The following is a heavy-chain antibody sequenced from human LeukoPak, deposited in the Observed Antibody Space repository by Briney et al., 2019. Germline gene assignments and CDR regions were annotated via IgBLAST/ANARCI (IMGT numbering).Heavy chain of an antibody. V-gene: IGHV4-34*01. Sequence: RPSETLSLTCAVYGGSFSGYYWSWIRQPPGKGLEWIGEINHSGSTNYNPSLKSRVTISVDTSKNQFSLKLSSVTAADTAVYYCARDRYNPFDYWGQGTLVTVSS. CDR3: ARDRYNPFDY. D-gene: IGHD1-1*01. J-gene: IGHJ4*02. CDR2: INHSGST. CDR1: GGSFSGYY.